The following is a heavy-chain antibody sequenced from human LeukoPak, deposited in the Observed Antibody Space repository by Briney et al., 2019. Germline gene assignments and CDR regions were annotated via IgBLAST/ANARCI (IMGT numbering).Heavy chain of an antibody. CDR1: GGSISSYY. CDR3: ARDRRGPDAFDI. V-gene: IGHV4-59*01. Sequence: SETLSLTCTVSGGSISSYYWSWIRQPPGKGLEWIGYIYYSGSTNYNPSLKSRVTISVDTSKNQFSLKLSSVTAADTAVYYCARDRRGPDAFDIWGQGTMVTVSS. J-gene: IGHJ3*02. CDR2: IYYSGST.